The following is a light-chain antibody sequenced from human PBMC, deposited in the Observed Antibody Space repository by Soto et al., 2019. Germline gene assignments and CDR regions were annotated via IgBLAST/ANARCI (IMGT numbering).Light chain of an antibody. CDR1: QSINSRY. J-gene: IGKJ3*01. CDR2: GAS. V-gene: IGKV3-20*01. Sequence: EIVLTQSPGTLSLSPGERATLSCRASQSINSRYLAWYQQKPGQAPRLLIYGASSRATGIPDRFSGSGSGTDFNLTISRLEPEDFAVYYYQQFGSSPGFTFGPGTIVDIK. CDR3: QQFGSSPGFT.